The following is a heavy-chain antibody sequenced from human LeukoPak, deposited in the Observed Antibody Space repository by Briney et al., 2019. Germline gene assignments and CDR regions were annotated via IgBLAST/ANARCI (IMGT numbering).Heavy chain of an antibody. J-gene: IGHJ4*02. D-gene: IGHD6-19*01. CDR1: GYTFTSYD. Sequence: GASVKVSCKASGYTFTSYDINWVRQATGQGLEWMGWMNPNSGNTGYAQKFQGRVTITRNTSISTAYMELSSLRSEDTAVYYCARAHKRQWLVLSPRLFDYWGQGTLVTVPS. CDR2: MNPNSGNT. V-gene: IGHV1-8*03. CDR3: ARAHKRQWLVLSPRLFDY.